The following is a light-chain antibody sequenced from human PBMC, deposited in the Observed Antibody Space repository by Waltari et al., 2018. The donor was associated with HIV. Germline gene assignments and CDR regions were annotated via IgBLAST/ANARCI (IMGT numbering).Light chain of an antibody. CDR3: CSYAGSSTLV. V-gene: IGLV2-23*02. CDR1: NSSNH. Sequence: QSALTQPASVSGSPGQSIPISCNGTNSSNHVSWYHHHPGKAPKLLIYDVSELPSGVSNRFSGSKSGNTASLTISGLQAEDEADYYCCSYAGSSTLVFGGGTKLTVL. J-gene: IGLJ2*01. CDR2: DVS.